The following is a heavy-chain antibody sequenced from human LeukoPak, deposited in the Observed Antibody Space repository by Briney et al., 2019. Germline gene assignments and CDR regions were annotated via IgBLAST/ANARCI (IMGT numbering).Heavy chain of an antibody. Sequence: GGSLRLSCAASGFTFSSYGMHWVRQAPGKGLEWVAFIRYDGSNKYYADSVKGQFTISRDNSKNTLYLQMNSLRAEDTAVYYCAKDRGDYGGKYYFDYWGQGTLVTVSS. CDR2: IRYDGSNK. CDR1: GFTFSSYG. CDR3: AKDRGDYGGKYYFDY. J-gene: IGHJ4*02. D-gene: IGHD4-23*01. V-gene: IGHV3-30*02.